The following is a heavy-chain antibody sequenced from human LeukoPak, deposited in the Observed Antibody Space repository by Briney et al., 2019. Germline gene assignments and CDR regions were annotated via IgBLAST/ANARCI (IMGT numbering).Heavy chain of an antibody. CDR1: GGTFSSYA. CDR2: IIPIFGTA. D-gene: IGHD3-22*01. CDR3: ARSPSSGYYYWFDP. Sequence: SVKVSCKASGGTFSSYAISWVRQAPGQGLEWMGRIIPIFGTANYAQKFQGRVTITTDESTSTAYMKLSSLRSEDTAVYYCARSPSSGYYYWFDPWGQGTLVTVSS. J-gene: IGHJ5*02. V-gene: IGHV1-69*05.